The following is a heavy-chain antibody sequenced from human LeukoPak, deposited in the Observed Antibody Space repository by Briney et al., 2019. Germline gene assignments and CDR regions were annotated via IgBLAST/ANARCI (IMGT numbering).Heavy chain of an antibody. J-gene: IGHJ4*02. CDR3: ARDRREYIAAAGPPDFDY. Sequence: SVKVSCKSSGYTFTSYGISWVRQAPGQGLEWMGWISAYNGNTNYAQKLQGRVTMTTDTSTSTAYMELRSLRSDDTAVYYCARDRREYIAAAGPPDFDYWGQGTLVTVSS. V-gene: IGHV1-18*01. CDR2: ISAYNGNT. D-gene: IGHD6-13*01. CDR1: GYTFTSYG.